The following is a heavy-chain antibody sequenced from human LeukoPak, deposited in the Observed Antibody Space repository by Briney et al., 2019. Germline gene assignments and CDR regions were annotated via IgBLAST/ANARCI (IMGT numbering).Heavy chain of an antibody. CDR1: GYTFTGYY. V-gene: IGHV1-2*02. CDR3: ARERVVVVAANYDY. D-gene: IGHD2-15*01. CDR2: INPNSGGT. Sequence: ASVKVSCKASGYTFTGYYMHCVRQAPGQGLEWIGWINPNSGGTNYAQKFQGRVTMTRDTSVSTAYMELSRLRSDDTAVYYCARERVVVVAANYDYWGQGTLVTVSS. J-gene: IGHJ4*02.